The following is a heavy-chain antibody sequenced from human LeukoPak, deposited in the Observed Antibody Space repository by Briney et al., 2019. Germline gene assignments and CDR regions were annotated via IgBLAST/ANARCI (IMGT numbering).Heavy chain of an antibody. V-gene: IGHV1-2*02. D-gene: IGHD6-6*01. J-gene: IGHJ4*02. CDR3: ARAPVVDQQLVSF. CDR1: GYSFAGYY. Sequence: ASVKVSCKASGYSFAGYYLYWVRQAPGQGLEWMGWINPNSGSTNYAQKFQGRVAMTRDTSISTAYMELTSLRSDDTAVYYCARAPVVDQQLVSFWGQGTLVTVSS. CDR2: INPNSGST.